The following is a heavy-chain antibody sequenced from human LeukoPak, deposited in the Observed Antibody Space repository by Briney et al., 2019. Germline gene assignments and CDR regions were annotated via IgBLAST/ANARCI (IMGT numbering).Heavy chain of an antibody. Sequence: GGSLRLSCAASGFTFSNYGLSWVRQAPGKGLEWVSGITGSGGSTYYADSVEGRFTISRDNSKNTLYLQMNSLRAEDTAIYYCARDERLLSFLEWGQGTLVTVSS. J-gene: IGHJ4*02. V-gene: IGHV3-23*01. CDR3: ARDERLLSFLE. CDR2: ITGSGGST. D-gene: IGHD3-3*01. CDR1: GFTFSNYG.